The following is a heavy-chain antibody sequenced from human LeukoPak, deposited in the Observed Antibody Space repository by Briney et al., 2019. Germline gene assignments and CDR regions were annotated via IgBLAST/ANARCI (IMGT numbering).Heavy chain of an antibody. D-gene: IGHD3-16*02. CDR2: INHSGST. Sequence: SETLSLTCAVSGGSLTNYYWSWIRQPPGKGLEWIGEINHSGSTNYNPSLKSRVTISVDTSKNQFSLKLSSVTAADTAVYYCARRLSSNSGWFDPWGQGTLVTVSS. CDR1: GGSLTNYY. V-gene: IGHV4-34*01. J-gene: IGHJ5*02. CDR3: ARRLSSNSGWFDP.